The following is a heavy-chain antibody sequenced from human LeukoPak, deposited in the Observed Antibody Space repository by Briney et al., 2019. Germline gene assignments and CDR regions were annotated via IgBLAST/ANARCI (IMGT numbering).Heavy chain of an antibody. V-gene: IGHV1-69*04. D-gene: IGHD3-22*01. CDR2: IIPILGIA. CDR3: ARDTNDSSGYYAFDI. CDR1: GGTFSSYA. J-gene: IGHJ3*02. Sequence: GSSVKVSCKASGGTFSSYAISWVRQAPGQGLEWMGRIIPILGIANYAQKFQGRVTITADKSTSTAYVELSSLRSEDTAVYYCARDTNDSSGYYAFDIWGQGTMVTVSS.